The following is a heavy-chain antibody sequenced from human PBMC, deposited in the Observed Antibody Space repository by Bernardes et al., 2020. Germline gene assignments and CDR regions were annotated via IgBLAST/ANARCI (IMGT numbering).Heavy chain of an antibody. J-gene: IGHJ4*02. V-gene: IGHV1-18*01. Sequence: ASVKVSCKASRYTFTSYGISWVRQAPGQGLQWMGWTIAYNGNTNYAQKPQGRVTMTTDTTTSTAYMELRSLRCDDTAGYYCAGDVGVGVRGVIIDYWGQGTLVTVS. CDR1: RYTFTSYG. D-gene: IGHD3-10*01. CDR3: AGDVGVGVRGVIIDY. CDR2: TIAYNGNT.